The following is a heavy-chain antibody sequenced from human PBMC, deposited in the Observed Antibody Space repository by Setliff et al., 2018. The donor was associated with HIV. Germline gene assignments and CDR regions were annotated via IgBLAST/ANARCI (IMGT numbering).Heavy chain of an antibody. D-gene: IGHD3-22*01. V-gene: IGHV4-4*07. CDR3: ARGRKSYYDSSGYYYFDY. J-gene: IGHJ4*02. CDR1: SGSISSYY. Sequence: SETLSLTCTVSSGSISSYYWSWIRQPAGKGLEWIGRINTSGSTNYNPSLKSRVAMSVDTSKNQFSLQVASVTAADTAVYYCARGRKSYYDSSGYYYFDYCGQGTLVTVSS. CDR2: INTSGST.